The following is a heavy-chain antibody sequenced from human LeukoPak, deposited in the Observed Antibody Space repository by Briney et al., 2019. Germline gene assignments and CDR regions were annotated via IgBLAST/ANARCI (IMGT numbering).Heavy chain of an antibody. J-gene: IGHJ6*03. CDR1: GYTFTSYG. D-gene: IGHD4-11*01. V-gene: IGHV1-18*01. Sequence: ASVKVSCEASGYTFTSYGISWVRQAPGQGLEWMGWISAYNGNTNYAQKLQGRVTMTTDTSTSTAYMELRSLRSDDTAVYYCARGVTDYYYYYMDVWGKGTTVTVSS. CDR3: ARGVTDYYYYYMDV. CDR2: ISAYNGNT.